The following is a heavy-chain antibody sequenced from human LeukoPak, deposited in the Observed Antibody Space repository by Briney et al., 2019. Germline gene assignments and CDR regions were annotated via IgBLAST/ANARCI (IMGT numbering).Heavy chain of an antibody. Sequence: PSETLSLTCTVSGGSISSYYWSWIRQPPGKGLEWMGVIYYSGSTNYNPSLKSRVTISVDTSKNQFSLRLSSVTAADTAVYYSARLASGSYGPLTPFDYWGQGTLVTVSS. J-gene: IGHJ4*02. V-gene: IGHV4-59*08. CDR2: IYYSGST. CDR1: GGSISSYY. CDR3: ARLASGSYGPLTPFDY. D-gene: IGHD1-26*01.